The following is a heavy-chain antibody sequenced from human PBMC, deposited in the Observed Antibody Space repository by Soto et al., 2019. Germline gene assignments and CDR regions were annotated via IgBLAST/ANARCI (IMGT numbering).Heavy chain of an antibody. D-gene: IGHD2-2*01. V-gene: IGHV1-8*01. CDR1: GYTFTSYD. CDR2: MNPNSGNT. J-gene: IGHJ6*02. CDR3: ARGKVPAAIFGSKHYGMDF. Sequence: ASVKVSCKASGYTFTSYDINWVRQATGQGLEWMGWMNPNSGNTGYAQKFQGRVTMTRNTSISTAYMELSSLRSEDTAVYYCARGKVPAAIFGSKHYGMDFWGQGTTVTVSS.